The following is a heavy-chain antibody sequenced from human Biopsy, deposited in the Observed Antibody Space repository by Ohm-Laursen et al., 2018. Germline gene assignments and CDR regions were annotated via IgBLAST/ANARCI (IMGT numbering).Heavy chain of an antibody. CDR2: TSYDGNKK. CDR3: ARAKSVLDYFYGLDV. J-gene: IGHJ6*02. CDR1: GFNFSIYG. Sequence: SLRLSCSASGFNFSIYGMHWVRQAPGKGLEWVAVTSYDGNKKYFADSVKGRFTISRDNSKSTLYLQMNSLRAEDTAVYYCARAKSVLDYFYGLDVWGQGTTVTVSS. V-gene: IGHV3-30*03. D-gene: IGHD5/OR15-5a*01.